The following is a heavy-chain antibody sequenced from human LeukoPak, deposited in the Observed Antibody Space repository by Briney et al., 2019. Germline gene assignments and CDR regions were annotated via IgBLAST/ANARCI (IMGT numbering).Heavy chain of an antibody. D-gene: IGHD5-24*01. J-gene: IGHJ4*02. V-gene: IGHV4-34*01. CDR2: INHSGST. Sequence: SETLSLTCAVYGGSFSGYYWSWIRQPPGKGLEWIGEINHSGSTNYNPSLKSRVTISVDTSKNQFSLKLTSVTAADTAVYYCARKVATINPFDYWGQGTLVTVSS. CDR1: GGSFSGYY. CDR3: ARKVATINPFDY.